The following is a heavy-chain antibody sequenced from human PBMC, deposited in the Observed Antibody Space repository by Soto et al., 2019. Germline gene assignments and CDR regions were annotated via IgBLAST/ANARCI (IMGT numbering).Heavy chain of an antibody. V-gene: IGHV4-30-2*01. CDR3: ARGMTTVTTFDY. CDR1: GGSISSGGYS. Sequence: PSETLSLTCAVSGGSISSGGYSCNWIRQPPGKGLEWIGYIYHSGSTYYNPSLKSRVTISVDRSKNQFSLKLSSVTAADTAVYYCARGMTTVTTFDYWGQANLVTVSS. CDR2: IYHSGST. J-gene: IGHJ4*02. D-gene: IGHD4-17*01.